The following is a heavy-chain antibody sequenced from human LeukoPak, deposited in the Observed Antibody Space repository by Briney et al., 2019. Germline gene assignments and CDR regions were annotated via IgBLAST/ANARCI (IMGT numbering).Heavy chain of an antibody. V-gene: IGHV4-34*01. CDR1: GGSFSGYY. CDR2: INDSEST. CDR3: AREPHPRGLEIGAFDI. Sequence: KPSETLSLTCAVYGGSFSGYYWSWIRQPPGKGLEWIGEINDSESTNYNPSLKSRVTVSVDTSKNRFSLKLNSVTAADTAVYYCAREPHPRGLEIGAFDIWGQGTMVTVSS. J-gene: IGHJ3*02. D-gene: IGHD1-1*01.